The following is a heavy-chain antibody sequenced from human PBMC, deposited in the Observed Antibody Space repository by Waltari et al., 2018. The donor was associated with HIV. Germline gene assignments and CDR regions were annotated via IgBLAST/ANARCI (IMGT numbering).Heavy chain of an antibody. CDR1: DGSFSDHY. D-gene: IGHD6-19*01. CDR3: GGGRDSREQRLVAGFDF. Sequence: QVQLQQWGAGLLKPSETLSLTCAVYDGSFSDHYWVWISQSPEKGLEWIVEINNRGTHDYNPSLKGRVTMSSDWSKGEFSVKLKSVSVADTALYFCGGGRDSREQRLVAGFDFWGRGTLVTVSS. J-gene: IGHJ4*02. CDR2: INNRGTH. V-gene: IGHV4-34*01.